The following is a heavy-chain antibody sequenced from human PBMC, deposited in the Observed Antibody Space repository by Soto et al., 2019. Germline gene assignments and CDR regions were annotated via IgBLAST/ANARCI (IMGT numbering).Heavy chain of an antibody. CDR2: ISAYNGNT. V-gene: IGHV1-18*01. D-gene: IGHD3-10*01. CDR1: GYTFTSYG. J-gene: IGHJ4*02. Sequence: ASVKVSCKASGYTFTSYGIGWVRQAPGQGLEWMGWISAYNGNTNYAQKLQGRVTMTTDTSTSTAYMELRSLRSDDTAVYYCARGQTLGFGDSSRVYFDYWGQGTLVTVSS. CDR3: ARGQTLGFGDSSRVYFDY.